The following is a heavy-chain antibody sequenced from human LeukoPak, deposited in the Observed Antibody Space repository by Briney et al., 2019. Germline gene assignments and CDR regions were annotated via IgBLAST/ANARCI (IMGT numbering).Heavy chain of an antibody. J-gene: IGHJ4*02. CDR1: GFTFSNYG. Sequence: PGGSLRLSCAASGFTFSNYGIHWVRQAPGKGLEWVAVISYDGSNKYYADSVKGRCTISRDNSKNTVYLQMNSLRAEDTAVYYCAKEAGYSYGSDYWGQGTLVTVSS. CDR2: ISYDGSNK. CDR3: AKEAGYSYGSDY. V-gene: IGHV3-30*18. D-gene: IGHD5-18*01.